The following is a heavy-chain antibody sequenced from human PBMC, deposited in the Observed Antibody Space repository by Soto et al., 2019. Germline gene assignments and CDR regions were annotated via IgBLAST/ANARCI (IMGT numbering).Heavy chain of an antibody. Sequence: SVKVSCKASGGTFSSYAISWVRQAPGQGLEWMGGIIPIFGTANYAQKFQGRVTITADESTSTAYMELSSLRSEDTAVYYCARDRSGIAAAGSLGDYWGQGTLVTVSS. D-gene: IGHD6-13*01. CDR1: GGTFSSYA. J-gene: IGHJ4*02. CDR2: IIPIFGTA. CDR3: ARDRSGIAAAGSLGDY. V-gene: IGHV1-69*13.